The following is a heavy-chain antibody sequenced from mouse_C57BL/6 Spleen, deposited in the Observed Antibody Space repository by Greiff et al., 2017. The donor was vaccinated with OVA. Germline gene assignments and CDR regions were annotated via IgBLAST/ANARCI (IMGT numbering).Heavy chain of an antibody. Sequence: VQLQQPGAELVKPGASVKMSCKASGYTFTSYWITWVKQRPGQGLEWIGDIYPGSGSTNYNEKFKSKATLTVDSSSSTAYMQLSSLTSEHSAVYYGARALCYYGSRYYYFDYRGQGTTLTVSS. J-gene: IGHJ2*01. CDR3: ARALCYYGSRYYYFDY. CDR2: IYPGSGST. CDR1: GYTFTSYW. D-gene: IGHD1-1*01. V-gene: IGHV1-55*01.